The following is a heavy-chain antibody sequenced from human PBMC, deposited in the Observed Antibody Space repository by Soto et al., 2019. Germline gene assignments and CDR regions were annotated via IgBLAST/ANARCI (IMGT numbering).Heavy chain of an antibody. CDR3: ARSIAVRRSHIYX. CDR2: VYYTGST. CDR1: GGSMSGCY. D-gene: IGHD6-6*01. V-gene: IGHV4-59*01. J-gene: IGHJ4*02. Sequence: SETLSLTCRVSGGSMSGCYWSWIRQAPGKGLEWILCVYYTGSTTYNPSLQSRVTISVDTSKKQFSLSLRLATAADTAVYFCARSIAVRRSHIYXWGQGIRVTVSX.